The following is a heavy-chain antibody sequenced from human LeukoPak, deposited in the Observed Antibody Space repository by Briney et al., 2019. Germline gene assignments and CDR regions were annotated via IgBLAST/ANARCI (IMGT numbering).Heavy chain of an antibody. J-gene: IGHJ4*02. CDR1: GFTFDDYG. D-gene: IGHD6-13*01. CDR3: ARALKAAAGTTFFDY. CDR2: INWNGGST. V-gene: IGHV3-20*04. Sequence: GGSLRLSCVASGFTFDDYGMSWVRQAPGKGLEWGSGINWNGGSTGYADSVKGRFTISRDNAKNSLYLQMNSLRAEDTALYYCARALKAAAGTTFFDYWGQGTLVTVSS.